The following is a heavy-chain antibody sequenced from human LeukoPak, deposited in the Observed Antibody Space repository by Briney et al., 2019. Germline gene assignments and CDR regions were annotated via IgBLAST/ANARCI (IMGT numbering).Heavy chain of an antibody. V-gene: IGHV4-59*01. CDR3: ARDPGYCSGSTCYSAPRFDY. Sequence: SETLSLTCTVSGGPISTYYWTWIRQPPGKGLEWIGYIYYSGSTNYNPSLKSRVTISLDTSKNQFSLKLSSVTAADTAVYYCARDPGYCSGSTCYSAPRFDYWGQGALVTVSS. J-gene: IGHJ4*02. CDR2: IYYSGST. D-gene: IGHD2-15*01. CDR1: GGPISTYY.